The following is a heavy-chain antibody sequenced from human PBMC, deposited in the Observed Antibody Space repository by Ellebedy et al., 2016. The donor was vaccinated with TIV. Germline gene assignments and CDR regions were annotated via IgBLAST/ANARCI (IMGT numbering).Heavy chain of an antibody. V-gene: IGHV3-23*01. J-gene: IGHJ4*02. CDR1: GFTFSTYA. Sequence: GESLKISXAASGFTFSTYAMSWVRQAPGKGLEWVTIHSGSGDNTNYADSVKGRFTISRDSSKNTVYLQMHSLRAEDTAVYYCRRGHYFHYWGQGTLVTVSS. CDR2: HSGSGDNT. CDR3: RRGHYFHY.